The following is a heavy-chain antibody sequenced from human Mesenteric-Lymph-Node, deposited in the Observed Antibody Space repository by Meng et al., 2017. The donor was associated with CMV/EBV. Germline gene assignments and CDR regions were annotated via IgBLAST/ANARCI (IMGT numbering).Heavy chain of an antibody. CDR3: ARDHYYDSSGYYYSFDY. V-gene: IGHV3-21*01. D-gene: IGHD3-22*01. CDR2: ISSSSSYI. J-gene: IGHJ4*02. Sequence: FTFSSYSMNWVRQAPGKGMEWVSSISSSSSYIYYADSGKGRFTISRDNAKNSLYLQMNSLRAEDTAVYYCARDHYYDSSGYYYSFDYWGQGTLVTVSS. CDR1: FTFSSYS.